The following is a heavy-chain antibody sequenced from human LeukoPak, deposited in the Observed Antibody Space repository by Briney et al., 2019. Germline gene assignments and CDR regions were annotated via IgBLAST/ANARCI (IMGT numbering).Heavy chain of an antibody. CDR2: IYSGGST. CDR3: AGAVVLRNAFDI. D-gene: IGHD3-22*01. Sequence: GGTLRLSCAASGFTVSSNYMSWVRQAPGKGLEWVSVIYSGGSTYYADSVKGRFTISRDNSKNTLYLQMNSLRAEDTAVYYCAGAVVLRNAFDIWGQGTMVTVSS. J-gene: IGHJ3*02. CDR1: GFTVSSNY. V-gene: IGHV3-53*01.